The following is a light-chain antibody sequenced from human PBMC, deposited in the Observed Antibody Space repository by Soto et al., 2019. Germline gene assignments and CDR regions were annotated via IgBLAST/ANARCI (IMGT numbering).Light chain of an antibody. V-gene: IGKV3-20*01. J-gene: IGKJ3*01. CDR1: QSVSSKY. CDR3: QQYSSSPFT. CDR2: GTS. Sequence: EIVLTQSPGTLSLSPGERATLSCRASQSVSSKYLAWYQQKPGQAPRVLIYGTSIRASGVPERFSGGGSGTDFTLTITRVEAEDFAVYYCQQYSSSPFTFGPGTKVDFK.